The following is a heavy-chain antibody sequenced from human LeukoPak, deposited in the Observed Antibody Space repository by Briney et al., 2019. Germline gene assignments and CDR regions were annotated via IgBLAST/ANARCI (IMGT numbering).Heavy chain of an antibody. D-gene: IGHD2-21*01. Sequence: KASETLSLTCSVSGASLSTSSYFWGWIRQPPGKGLEWIANIHYLGITHYNPSLKSRVTISMDTSKNPFSLKLSSVTAADTAVYFCARDVVPDYWGQGTVVIVSS. J-gene: IGHJ4*02. CDR1: GASLSTSSYF. CDR3: ARDVVPDY. CDR2: IHYLGIT. V-gene: IGHV4-39*02.